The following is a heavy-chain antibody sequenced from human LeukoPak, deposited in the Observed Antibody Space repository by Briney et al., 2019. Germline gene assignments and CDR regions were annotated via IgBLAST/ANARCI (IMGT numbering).Heavy chain of an antibody. V-gene: IGHV3-48*01. CDR1: GFPFSDYS. Sequence: GGSLRLSCATSGFPFSDYSMNWVRQAPGKGLEWLSYTTGSSSTIYYADSVKGRFTISRDNAKNSLYLQMNSLTAEDTAVYYCARSVGHLDYWGQGTQVTVSS. CDR3: ARSVGHLDY. CDR2: TTGSSSTI. J-gene: IGHJ4*02. D-gene: IGHD1-26*01.